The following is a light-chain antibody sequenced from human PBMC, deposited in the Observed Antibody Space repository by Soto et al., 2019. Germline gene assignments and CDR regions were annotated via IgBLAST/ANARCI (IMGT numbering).Light chain of an antibody. CDR1: SSDVGGYNY. J-gene: IGLJ3*02. CDR3: SSYTSSSTRV. CDR2: EVS. Sequence: QSVLTQPASVSGSPGQSITISCTGTSSDVGGYNYVSWYQQHPGKAPKIMIYEVSNRPSGVSNRFSGSKSGNTVSLTISGLQAEDEADYYCSSYTSSSTRVFGGGTKLTVL. V-gene: IGLV2-14*01.